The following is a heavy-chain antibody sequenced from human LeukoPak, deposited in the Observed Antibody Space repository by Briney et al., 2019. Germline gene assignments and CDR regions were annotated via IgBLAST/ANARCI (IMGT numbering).Heavy chain of an antibody. CDR3: ASTHKDTEFDY. CDR1: GGSFSGYY. V-gene: IGHV4-34*01. CDR2: INHSGST. D-gene: IGHD5-18*01. Sequence: TSETLSLTCAVYGGSFSGYYWNWIRQPPGKGLEWIGEINHSGSTNYNPSLKSRVTISVDTSKNQFSLKLSSVTAADTAVYYCASTHKDTEFDYWGQGTLVTVSS. J-gene: IGHJ4*02.